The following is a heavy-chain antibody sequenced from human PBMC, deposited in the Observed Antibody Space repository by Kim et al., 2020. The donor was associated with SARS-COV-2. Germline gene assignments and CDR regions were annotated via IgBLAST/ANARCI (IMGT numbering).Heavy chain of an antibody. D-gene: IGHD3-9*01. CDR3: ARDFYDILTGYRDYYYYYGMDV. Sequence: ASVKVSCKASGYTFTSYGISWVRQAPGQGLEWMGWISAYNGNTNYAQKLQGRVTMTTDTSTNTAYMELRSLRSDDTAVYYCARDFYDILTGYRDYYYYYGMDVWGQGTTVTVSS. J-gene: IGHJ6*02. CDR1: GYTFTSYG. CDR2: ISAYNGNT. V-gene: IGHV1-18*01.